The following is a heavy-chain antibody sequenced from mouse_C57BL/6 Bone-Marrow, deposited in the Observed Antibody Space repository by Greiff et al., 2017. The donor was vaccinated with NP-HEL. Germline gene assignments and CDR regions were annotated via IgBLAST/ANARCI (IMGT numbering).Heavy chain of an antibody. J-gene: IGHJ2*01. CDR3: ATVDYFDY. D-gene: IGHD1-1*01. CDR2: ISDGGSYT. Sequence: EVKLVESGGGLVKPGGSLKLSCAASGFTFSSYAMSWVRQTPEKRLEWVATISDGGSYTYYPENVKGRFTISRDNAKNNLYLQMSHLKSEDTAMYYCATVDYFDYWGQGTTLTVSS. V-gene: IGHV5-4*03. CDR1: GFTFSSYA.